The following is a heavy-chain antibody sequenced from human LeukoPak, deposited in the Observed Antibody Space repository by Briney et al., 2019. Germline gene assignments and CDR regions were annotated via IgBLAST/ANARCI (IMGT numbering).Heavy chain of an antibody. CDR3: ARDREVRGQRRWFDP. CDR1: GGSISSGDYY. J-gene: IGHJ5*02. Sequence: SQTLSHTCTVSGGSISSGDYYWSWIRQPPGKGLEWIGYIYYSGSTNYNPSLKSRVTISVDTSKNQFSLKLSSVTAADTAVYYCARDREVRGQRRWFDPWGQGTLVTVSS. CDR2: IYYSGST. D-gene: IGHD3-10*01. V-gene: IGHV4-61*08.